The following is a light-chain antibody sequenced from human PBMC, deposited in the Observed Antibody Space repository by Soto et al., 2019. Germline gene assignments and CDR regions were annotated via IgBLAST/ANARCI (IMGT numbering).Light chain of an antibody. J-gene: IGLJ2*01. CDR1: SSDVGGYNY. CDR3: SSYTCSSTVV. CDR2: EVS. V-gene: IGLV2-14*01. Sequence: QSVLTQPASVSGSPGQSITISCTGTSSDVGGYNYVSWYQQHPGKAPKLMIYEVSNRPSGVSNRFSGSKSGNTASLTISGLQAEDEADYYCSSYTCSSTVVFGGGTKLNVL.